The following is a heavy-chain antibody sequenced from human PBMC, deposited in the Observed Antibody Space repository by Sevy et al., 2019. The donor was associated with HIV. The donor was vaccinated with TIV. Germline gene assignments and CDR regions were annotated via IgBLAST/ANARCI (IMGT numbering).Heavy chain of an antibody. CDR1: GFTFSSYA. CDR3: ARVRALAVAGTPANYYYYCMDV. Sequence: GGSLRLSCAASGFTFSSYAMHWVRQAPGKGLEWVAVISYDGSNKYYADSVKGRFTISRDNSKNTLYLQMNSLRAEDTAVYYCARVRALAVAGTPANYYYYCMDVWGQVTTVTVSS. D-gene: IGHD6-19*01. J-gene: IGHJ6*02. V-gene: IGHV3-30*04. CDR2: ISYDGSNK.